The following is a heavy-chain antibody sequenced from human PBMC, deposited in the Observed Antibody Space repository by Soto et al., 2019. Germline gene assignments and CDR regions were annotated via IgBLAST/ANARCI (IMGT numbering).Heavy chain of an antibody. CDR3: ARVEGSSYYFRHDC. V-gene: IGHV4-31*03. J-gene: IGHJ4*02. CDR2: IYYSGSS. CDR1: GGSISSGSYH. D-gene: IGHD1-26*01. Sequence: PLSLTCTVSGGSISSGSYHWSWIRQHPGKGLEWIGNIYYSGSSYYNPSLKSRATISIDTSKDQFSLRLGSVTAADTAVYYCARVEGSSYYFRHDCWGRGTLVTVAS.